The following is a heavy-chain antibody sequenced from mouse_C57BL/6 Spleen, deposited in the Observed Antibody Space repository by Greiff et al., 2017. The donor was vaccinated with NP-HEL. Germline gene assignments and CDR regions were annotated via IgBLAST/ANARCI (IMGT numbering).Heavy chain of an antibody. D-gene: IGHD2-4*01. V-gene: IGHV1-85*01. CDR2: IYPRDGST. Sequence: VQLQQSGPELVKPGASVKLSCKASGYTFTSYDINWVKQRPGQGLEWIGWIYPRDGSTKYNEKFKGKATLTVDTSSSTAYMELHSLTSEDSAVYFCAKRGHDYDGAYWGQGTLVTVSA. CDR3: AKRGHDYDGAY. CDR1: GYTFTSYD. J-gene: IGHJ3*01.